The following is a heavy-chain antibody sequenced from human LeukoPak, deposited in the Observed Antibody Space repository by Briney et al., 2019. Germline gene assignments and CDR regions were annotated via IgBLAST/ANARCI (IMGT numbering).Heavy chain of an antibody. Sequence: GGSLRLACAASGFIFNDFWMHWLRQVPGKGPVWVSRISSDGSTTYYADSVKGRFTISRDNAKNTLYLQMSSLRVEDTAVYYCGTAQYWGQGTLLTVSS. V-gene: IGHV3-74*01. CDR2: ISSDGSTT. CDR1: GFIFNDFW. J-gene: IGHJ4*02. CDR3: GTAQY.